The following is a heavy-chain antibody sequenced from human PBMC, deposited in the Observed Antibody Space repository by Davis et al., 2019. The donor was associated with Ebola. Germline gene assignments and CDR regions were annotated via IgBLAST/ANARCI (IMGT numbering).Heavy chain of an antibody. J-gene: IGHJ4*02. Sequence: PGGSLRLSCATSGFTFSSYAMSWVRQAPGKGLEWVSAISGSGGSTYYADSVKGRFTISRDNSKNTLYLQMNSLRAEDTAVYYCAKVLSSGWYYYFDYWGQGTLVTVSS. V-gene: IGHV3-23*01. CDR1: GFTFSSYA. CDR3: AKVLSSGWYYYFDY. CDR2: ISGSGGST. D-gene: IGHD6-19*01.